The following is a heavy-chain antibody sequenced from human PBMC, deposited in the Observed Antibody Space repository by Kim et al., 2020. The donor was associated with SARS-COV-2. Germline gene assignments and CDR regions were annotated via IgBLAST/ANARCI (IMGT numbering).Heavy chain of an antibody. J-gene: IGHJ4*02. V-gene: IGHV4-59*01. CDR1: GGSISSYY. Sequence: SETLSLTCTVSGGSISSYYWSWIRQPPGKGLEWIGYIYYSGSTNYNPSLKSRVTISVDTSKNQFSLKLSSVTAADTAVYYCARARXSYGYWGFDYWGQGTXVTVSS. CDR2: IYYSGST. CDR3: ARARXSYGYWGFDY. D-gene: IGHD5-18*01.